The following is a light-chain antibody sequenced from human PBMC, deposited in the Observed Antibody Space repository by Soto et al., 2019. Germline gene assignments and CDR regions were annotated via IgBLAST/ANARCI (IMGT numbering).Light chain of an antibody. V-gene: IGLV2-14*01. Sequence: QSALTQPASVSGSPGQAITISCTGTSSDVGGYNYVSWYQQHPGKAPKLMIYEVSNRPSGVSDRFSGSKSGNTASLTISGLQAEDEADHYCTSYTSSNTPVFGTGTKLTVL. CDR2: EVS. J-gene: IGLJ1*01. CDR3: TSYTSSNTPV. CDR1: SSDVGGYNY.